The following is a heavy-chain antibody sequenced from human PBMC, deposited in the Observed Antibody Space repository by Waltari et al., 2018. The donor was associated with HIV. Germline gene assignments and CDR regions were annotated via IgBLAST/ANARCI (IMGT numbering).Heavy chain of an antibody. D-gene: IGHD6-13*01. V-gene: IGHV3-53*01. CDR3: ARGIIAAAGNWFDP. CDR2: IYSGGRT. J-gene: IGHJ5*02. Sequence: EVQLVESGGGLIQPGGSLRLSCAASGFTVSSNYMSWVRQAPGKGLEGVSVIYSGGRTYYADSVKGRFTISRDNSKNTLYLQMNSLRAEDTAVYYCARGIIAAAGNWFDPWGQGTLVTVSS. CDR1: GFTVSSNY.